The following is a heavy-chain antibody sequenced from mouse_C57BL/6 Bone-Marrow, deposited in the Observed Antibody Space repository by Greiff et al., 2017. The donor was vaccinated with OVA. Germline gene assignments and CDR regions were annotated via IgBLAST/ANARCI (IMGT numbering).Heavy chain of an antibody. J-gene: IGHJ1*03. CDR3: VRHPYGPYWYFDV. CDR2: IRSKSNNYAT. CDR1: GFSFNTYA. V-gene: IGHV10-1*01. Sequence: EVQGVESGGGLVQPKGSLKLSCAASGFSFNTYAMNWVRQAPGKGLEWVARIRSKSNNYATYYADSVKDRFTISRDDSESMLYLQMNNLKTEDTAMYYCVRHPYGPYWYFDVWGTGTTVTVSS. D-gene: IGHD1-1*01.